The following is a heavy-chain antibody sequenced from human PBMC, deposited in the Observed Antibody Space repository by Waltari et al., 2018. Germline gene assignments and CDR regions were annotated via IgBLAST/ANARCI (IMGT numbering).Heavy chain of an antibody. CDR2: INTEGSTI. J-gene: IGHJ4*02. CDR3: TREDYGGKDY. Sequence: EVQLAESGGGLVQPGESLRLSCAASGFTFSPYWMHWVRQGPGKGLVWVSLINTEGSTINSADAVKGRFTISRDNAKNTLYLQMNSLRAEDTAVYYCTREDYGGKDYWGQGTLVTVSS. D-gene: IGHD4-17*01. CDR1: GFTFSPYW. V-gene: IGHV3-74*01.